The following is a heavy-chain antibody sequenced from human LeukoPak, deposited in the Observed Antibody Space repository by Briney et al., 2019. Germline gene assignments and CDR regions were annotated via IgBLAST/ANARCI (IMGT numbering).Heavy chain of an antibody. Sequence: PSETLSLTCTVSGGSISSGDYYWSWIRQPPGKGLEWIGYIYYSGSTYYNPSLKSRVTISVDTSKNQFSLKLSSVTVADTAVYYCARGGLSSTGSDDAFDIWGQGTMVTVSS. D-gene: IGHD2-15*01. J-gene: IGHJ3*02. CDR1: GGSISSGDYY. CDR3: ARGGLSSTGSDDAFDI. CDR2: IYYSGST. V-gene: IGHV4-30-4*01.